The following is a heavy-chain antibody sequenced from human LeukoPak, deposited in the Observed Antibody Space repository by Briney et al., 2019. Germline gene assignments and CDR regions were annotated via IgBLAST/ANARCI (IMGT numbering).Heavy chain of an antibody. CDR1: GYTFTSYY. V-gene: IGHV1-46*01. D-gene: IGHD5-12*01. Sequence: PVASVKVSCKASGYTFTSYYMHWVRQAPGQGLEWMGIINPSGGSTSYAQKFQGRVTMTRDTSTSTVYMELSSLRSEDTAVYYCARDGNDGNSGYDFGGRLYYFDYWGQGTLVTVSS. CDR3: ARDGNDGNSGYDFGGRLYYFDY. CDR2: INPSGGST. J-gene: IGHJ4*02.